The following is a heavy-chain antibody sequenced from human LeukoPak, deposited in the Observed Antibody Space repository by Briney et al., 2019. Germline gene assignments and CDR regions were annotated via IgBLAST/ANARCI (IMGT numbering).Heavy chain of an antibody. J-gene: IGHJ4*02. CDR2: ISYSGGST. Sequence: PGGSLRLSCAASGFTFSSYAMSWVRQAPGKGLEWVSGISYSGGSTPCADSVKGRFTFSRDNSRKTLYLQMSTLRAEDTAVYYCAKGQGRGSGSYSWGSFDYRGQGALVTVSS. CDR3: AKGQGRGSGSYSWGSFDY. D-gene: IGHD3-10*01. CDR1: GFTFSSYA. V-gene: IGHV3-23*01.